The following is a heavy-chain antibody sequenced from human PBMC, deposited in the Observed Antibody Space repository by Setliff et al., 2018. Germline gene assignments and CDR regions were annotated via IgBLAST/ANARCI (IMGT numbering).Heavy chain of an antibody. CDR1: GYTFTSYG. V-gene: IGHV1-18*01. CDR3: ATEKFPGDWGDY. J-gene: IGHJ4*02. Sequence: ASVKVSCKASGYTFTSYGFSGVRRAPGQGLEWMGWISVYNGKTKYAQKFQGRVTMTTDTSTRTAYMEVTSLRSDDTAVYYCATEKFPGDWGDYWGQGTLVTVSS. D-gene: IGHD2-21*01. CDR2: ISVYNGKT.